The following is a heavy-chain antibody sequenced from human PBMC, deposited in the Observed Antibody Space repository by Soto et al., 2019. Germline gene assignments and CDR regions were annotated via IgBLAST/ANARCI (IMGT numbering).Heavy chain of an antibody. V-gene: IGHV4-39*01. J-gene: IGHJ4*02. Sequence: SETLSLTCAFSGGSISGSYYYCGWLRPSPGKGPSWVGSVFYTGFTPYNPSLESRVSVSVDTSKNQFSLKVSGVSAADTAVYYCATSQKGYNWNYFDHWGQGALVTVSS. CDR2: VFYTGFT. D-gene: IGHD1-20*01. CDR1: GGSISGSYYY. CDR3: ATSQKGYNWNYFDH.